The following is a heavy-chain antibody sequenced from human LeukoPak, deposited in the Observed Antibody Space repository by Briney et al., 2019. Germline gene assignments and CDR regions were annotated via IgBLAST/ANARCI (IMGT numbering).Heavy chain of an antibody. D-gene: IGHD6-19*01. J-gene: IGHJ4*02. V-gene: IGHV1-2*02. Sequence: ASVTVSCKASGYIFTGYYMHWVRQAPGQGLEGMGGINPNSGGTHYAQMFQGRVTMTRDTSISTAYMGLSRLRSDDTAVYYCARDSGSGWYYFDYWGQGTLVTVSS. CDR2: INPNSGGT. CDR1: GYIFTGYY. CDR3: ARDSGSGWYYFDY.